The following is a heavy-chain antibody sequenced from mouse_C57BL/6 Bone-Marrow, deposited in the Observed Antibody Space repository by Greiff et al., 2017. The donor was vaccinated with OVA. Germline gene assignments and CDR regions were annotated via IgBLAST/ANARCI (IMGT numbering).Heavy chain of an antibody. CDR1: GYSITSGYY. CDR3: ASFDYDEVFAY. Sequence: EVKLVESGPGLVKPSQSLSLTCSVTGYSITSGYYWNWIRQFPGNKLEWMGYISYDGSNNYNPSLKNRISITRDTSKNQFFLKLNSVTTEDTATYYCASFDYDEVFAYWGQGTLVTVSA. V-gene: IGHV3-6*01. J-gene: IGHJ3*01. CDR2: ISYDGSN. D-gene: IGHD2-4*01.